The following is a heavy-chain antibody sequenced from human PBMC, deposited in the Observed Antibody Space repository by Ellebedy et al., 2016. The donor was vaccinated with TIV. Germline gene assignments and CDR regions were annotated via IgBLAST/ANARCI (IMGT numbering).Heavy chain of an antibody. Sequence: SETLSLXXAVYGGSFSGYYWSWIRQPPGKGLEWIGEINHSGSTNYNPSLKSRVTISVDTSKNQFSLKLSSVTAADTAVYYCARGGIVGATTGYFDYWGQGTLVTVSS. D-gene: IGHD1-26*01. CDR1: GGSFSGYY. V-gene: IGHV4-34*01. CDR2: INHSGST. CDR3: ARGGIVGATTGYFDY. J-gene: IGHJ4*02.